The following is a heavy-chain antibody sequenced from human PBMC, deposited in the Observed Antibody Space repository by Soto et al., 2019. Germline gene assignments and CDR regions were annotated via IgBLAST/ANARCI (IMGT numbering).Heavy chain of an antibody. CDR1: GFTFSSYA. V-gene: IGHV3-23*01. CDR2: ISGSGGST. J-gene: IGHJ3*02. Sequence: EVQLLESGGGLVQPGGSLRLSCAASGFTFSSYAMSWVRQAPGKGLEWVSAISGSGGSTYYADSVKGRFTISRDNSKNTLYLQMNSLRAEDTAVYYCAKDQGYGDYVPTGDAFDIWSQGTMVTVSS. CDR3: AKDQGYGDYVPTGDAFDI. D-gene: IGHD4-17*01.